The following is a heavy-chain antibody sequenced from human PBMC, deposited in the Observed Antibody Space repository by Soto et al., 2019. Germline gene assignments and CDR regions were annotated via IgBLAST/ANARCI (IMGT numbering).Heavy chain of an antibody. CDR2: IYYSGST. CDR3: ASGTVVTPFDY. CDR1: GGSISSGDYY. J-gene: IGHJ4*02. Sequence: QVQLQESGPGLVKPSQTLSLTCTVSGGSISSGDYYWSWIRQPPGKGLEWIGYIYYSGSTYYNPSLMSRVTISVDTSKNQFSLKLSSVTAAETAVYYWASGTVVTPFDYWGQGTLVTVSS. D-gene: IGHD2-21*02. V-gene: IGHV4-30-4*01.